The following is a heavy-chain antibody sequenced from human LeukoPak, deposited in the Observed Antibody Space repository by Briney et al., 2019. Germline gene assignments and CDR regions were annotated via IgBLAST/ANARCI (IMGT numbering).Heavy chain of an antibody. D-gene: IGHD3-22*01. CDR3: ARQLRHYYDSSGYLSELPEYFQH. V-gene: IGHV4-39*01. CDR2: IYYSGST. Sequence: PSETLSLTCAVYGGSFSSYYWGWIRQPPGKGLEWIGSIYYSGSTYYNPSLKSRVTISVDTSKNQFSLKLSSVTAADTAVYYCARQLRHYYDSSGYLSELPEYFQHWGQGTLATVSS. J-gene: IGHJ1*01. CDR1: GGSFSSYY.